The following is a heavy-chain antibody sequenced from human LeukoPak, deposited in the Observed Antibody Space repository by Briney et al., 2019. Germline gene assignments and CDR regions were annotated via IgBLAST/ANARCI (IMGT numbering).Heavy chain of an antibody. Sequence: GRSLRLSCAASGFTFTTFNMNWVSQAPGDGLGWVSSITSGGDYIYYADSEKGRFTTSRDNAKNSLSLQLNSLRVEDTAVYYCARGHYDVLAASYKWTPDYWGQGTLVTVSS. D-gene: IGHD3-9*01. J-gene: IGHJ4*02. CDR1: GFTFTTFN. CDR3: ARGHYDVLAASYKWTPDY. V-gene: IGHV3-21*01. CDR2: ITSGGDYI.